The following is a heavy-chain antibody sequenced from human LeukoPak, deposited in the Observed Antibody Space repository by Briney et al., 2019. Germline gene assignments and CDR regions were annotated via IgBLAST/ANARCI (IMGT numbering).Heavy chain of an antibody. CDR2: IYHSGST. CDR1: GYSLSSGYY. D-gene: IGHD3-3*01. V-gene: IGHV4-38-2*02. CDR3: ARVTIYDAFDI. J-gene: IGHJ3*02. Sequence: SETLSLTCTVSGYSLSSGYYWGWVRPPAGKGLEWIGSIYHSGSTYYNPSLKSRVTISVDTSKNQFSLKLSSVTAADTAVYYCARVTIYDAFDIWGQGTMVTVSS.